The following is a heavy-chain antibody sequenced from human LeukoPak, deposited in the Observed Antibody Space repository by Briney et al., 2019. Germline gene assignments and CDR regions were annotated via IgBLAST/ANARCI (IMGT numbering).Heavy chain of an antibody. CDR2: ISDSGGNT. V-gene: IGHV3-23*01. D-gene: IGHD6-6*01. CDR1: GFTFNSYA. CDR3: ARHRSSWLIDY. J-gene: IGHJ4*02. Sequence: GGSLTLSSAASGFTFNSYAMSWVRQAPWERLQWVSGISDSGGNTYYADSVRGRFTISRDNSKNTLYLQMNSLRAEDTAVYYCARHRSSWLIDYWGQGTLVTVSS.